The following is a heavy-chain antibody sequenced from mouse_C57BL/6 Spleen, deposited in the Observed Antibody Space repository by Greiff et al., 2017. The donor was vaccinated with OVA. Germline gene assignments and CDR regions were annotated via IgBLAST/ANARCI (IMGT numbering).Heavy chain of an antibody. D-gene: IGHD3-3*01. J-gene: IGHJ3*01. CDR1: GYTFTDYY. V-gene: IGHV1-76*01. CDR2: IYPGSGNT. Sequence: VQLQQSGAELVRPGASVKLSCKASGYTFTDYYINWVKQRPGQGLEWIARIYPGSGNTYYNEKFKGKATLTAEKSSSTAYMQLSSLTSEDSAVYFCARDGDVGFAYWGQGTLVTVSA. CDR3: ARDGDVGFAY.